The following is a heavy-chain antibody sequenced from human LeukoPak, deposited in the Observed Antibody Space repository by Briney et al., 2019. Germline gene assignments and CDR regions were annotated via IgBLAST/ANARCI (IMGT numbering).Heavy chain of an antibody. CDR3: ARAGVYGYFDY. V-gene: IGHV1-46*01. CDR2: INPSGGST. CDR1: GHTFTSYY. J-gene: IGHJ4*03. D-gene: IGHD2/OR15-2a*01. Sequence: PVASVKVSCKASGHTFTSYYMHWVRQAPGQGLEWVGIINPSGGSTSYAQNFQGRITMTGDMSTSTVYMELSSLRSEDTAVYYCARAGVYGYFDYWGQGTLVTVSS.